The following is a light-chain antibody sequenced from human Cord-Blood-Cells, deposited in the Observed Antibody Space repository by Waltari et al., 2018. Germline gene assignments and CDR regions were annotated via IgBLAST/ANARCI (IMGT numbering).Light chain of an antibody. CDR1: QRVSSSY. CDR2: GAS. CDR3: QQYGSSLFT. V-gene: IGKV3-20*01. Sequence: EIVLTPSPGTLSLSPGERATLSCRASQRVSSSYLAWYQQKPGQAPRPLIYGASGRATGIPDRFSGSGSGTDFTLTISKLEPEDFAVYYCQQYGSSLFTFGPGTKVDIK. J-gene: IGKJ3*01.